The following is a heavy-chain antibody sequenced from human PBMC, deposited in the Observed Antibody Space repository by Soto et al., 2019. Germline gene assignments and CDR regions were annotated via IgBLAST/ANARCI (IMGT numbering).Heavy chain of an antibody. CDR3: ARGGRGRRGAFDI. J-gene: IGHJ3*02. CDR2: ISYNGLSQ. V-gene: IGHV3-30*09. CDR1: GFSFSSYS. D-gene: IGHD3-10*01. Sequence: QGQLMESGGGVVQPGKSLRLSCAASGFSFSSYSLHLVRQAPGKGLEWVAVISYNGLSQFYADSVRGRLAISRDNAKNTVYLQMNSLRDEDTAVYFCARGGRGRRGAFDIWGQGTRVTVS.